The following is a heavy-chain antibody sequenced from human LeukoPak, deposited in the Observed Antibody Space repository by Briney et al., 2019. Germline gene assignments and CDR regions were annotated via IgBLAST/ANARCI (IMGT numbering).Heavy chain of an antibody. D-gene: IGHD3-10*02. CDR3: AELGITMIGGV. CDR2: ISSSSSYI. Sequence: GGSLRLSCAASGFTFSSYSMNWVRQAPGKGLEWVSSISSSSSYIYYADSVKGRFTISRDNSKNTLYLQMNSLRVEDTAVYYCAELGITMIGGVWGKGTTVTISS. CDR1: GFTFSSYS. V-gene: IGHV3-21*01. J-gene: IGHJ6*04.